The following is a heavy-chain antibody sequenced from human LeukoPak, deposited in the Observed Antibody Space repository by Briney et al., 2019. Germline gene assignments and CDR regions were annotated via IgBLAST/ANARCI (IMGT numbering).Heavy chain of an antibody. Sequence: GGSLRLSCEASGFNVSSIYMNWVRQFPGKGLESVSVLYAGGTACYRHSVKDRFIFSRDTSKKSLVVKMNNLRVEDTAVYFCAMSRVQHDYDHWGQGTPVVVSS. CDR2: LYAGGTA. V-gene: IGHV3-66*01. J-gene: IGHJ5*02. CDR1: GFNVSSIY. D-gene: IGHD4-11*01. CDR3: AMSRVQHDYDH.